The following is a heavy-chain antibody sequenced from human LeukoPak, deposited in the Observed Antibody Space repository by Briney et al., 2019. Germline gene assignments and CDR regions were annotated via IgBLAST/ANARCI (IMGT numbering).Heavy chain of an antibody. J-gene: IGHJ6*03. CDR2: INHSGST. V-gene: IGHV4-34*01. CDR1: GGSFSGYY. D-gene: IGHD3-10*01. Sequence: SETLSLTCAVYGGSFSGYYWSWIRQPPGKGLEWIGEINHSGSTNYNPSLKSRVTISVDTSKNQFTLKLSSVTAADTAVYYCARTAITMVRGVIPYYYYYMDVWGKGTTVTISS. CDR3: ARTAITMVRGVIPYYYYYMDV.